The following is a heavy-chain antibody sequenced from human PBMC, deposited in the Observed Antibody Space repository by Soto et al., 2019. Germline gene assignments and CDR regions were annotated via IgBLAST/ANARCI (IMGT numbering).Heavy chain of an antibody. CDR3: ARVRRVLWFGESYYYYGMDV. CDR1: GGTFSSYA. Sequence: QVQLVQSGAEVKKPGSSVKVSCKASGGTFSSYAISWVRQAPGQGLEWMGGIIPIFGTANYAQKFQGRVTMTADESTSTAYMELSSLRSEDTAVYYCARVRRVLWFGESYYYYGMDVWGQGTTVTVSS. CDR2: IIPIFGTA. D-gene: IGHD3-10*01. V-gene: IGHV1-69*01. J-gene: IGHJ6*02.